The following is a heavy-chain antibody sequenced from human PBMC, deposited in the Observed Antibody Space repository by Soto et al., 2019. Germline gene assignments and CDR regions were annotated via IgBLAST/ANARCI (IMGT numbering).Heavy chain of an antibody. V-gene: IGHV3-15*07. J-gene: IGHJ4*01. D-gene: IGHD3-10*01. CDR2: IKNKNDGGTT. CDR3: TGLWFGEIYNY. CDR1: GFSFKNAW. Sequence: EVELVESGGGLVKPGGSLTLSCAASGFSFKNAWMNWVRQAPGKGLEWVGRIKNKNDGGTTDYAAFVKGRFTISRDASENRPYLHMNGLKTEDTGVYFCTGLWFGEIYNYWGQGSLVTVSS.